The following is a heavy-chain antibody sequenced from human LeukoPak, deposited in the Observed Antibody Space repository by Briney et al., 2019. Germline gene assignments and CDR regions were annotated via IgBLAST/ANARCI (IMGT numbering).Heavy chain of an antibody. V-gene: IGHV4-34*01. CDR2: INHSGST. CDR3: ARLGRSSGHDY. CDR1: GGSFSGYY. J-gene: IGHJ4*02. D-gene: IGHD6-19*01. Sequence: SETLSLTCAVYGGSFSGYYWSWIRQPPGKGLEWIGEINHSGSTNYNPSLKSRVTISVDTSKNEFSLKLSSVTAADTAVYYCARLGRSSGHDYWGQGTLVTVSS.